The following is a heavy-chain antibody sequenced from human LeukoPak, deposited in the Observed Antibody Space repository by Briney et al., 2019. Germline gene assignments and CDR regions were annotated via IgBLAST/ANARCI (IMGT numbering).Heavy chain of an antibody. J-gene: IGHJ5*02. CDR2: IYYSGNT. V-gene: IGHV4-39*07. D-gene: IGHD2-8*01. CDR3: ARKDCTNGVCFPMAEALNRFDP. Sequence: SETLSLTCTVSGGSFSSGSYYWGWIRQPPGKGLEWIGTIYYSGNTYYNPSLKSRVTISVDTSKNQFSLRLISVTAADTAVYYCARKDCTNGVCFPMAEALNRFDPWGQGTLVTVSS. CDR1: GGSFSSGSYY.